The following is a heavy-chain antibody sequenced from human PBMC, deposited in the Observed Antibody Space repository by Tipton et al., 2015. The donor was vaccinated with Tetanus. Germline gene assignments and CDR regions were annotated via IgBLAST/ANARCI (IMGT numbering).Heavy chain of an antibody. J-gene: IGHJ4*02. CDR1: GASLSTSH. CDR3: ARANYEFPKKGPFDS. CDR2: ISPSGRT. V-gene: IGHV4-59*01. D-gene: IGHD3-3*01. Sequence: TLSLTCSVSGASLSTSHWAWIRQPPGKGLEWLAYISPSGRTNSNYSLKSRITISQDKSKNQFSLRLTSVTAADTAVYYCARANYEFPKKGPFDSWGQGALVIVSS.